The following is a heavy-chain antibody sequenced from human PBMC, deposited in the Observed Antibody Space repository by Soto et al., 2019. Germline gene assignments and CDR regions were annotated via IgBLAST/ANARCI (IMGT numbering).Heavy chain of an antibody. CDR3: AKARGSSTPAPGSY. D-gene: IGHD2-2*01. CDR2: IYYSGGTSGST. CDR1: GGSISFYY. J-gene: IGHJ4*02. Sequence: PSETLSLTCTVSGGSISFYYLSWIRQPPGKGLEWIGYIYYSGGTSGSTNYNPSLKSRVTISVDTSKNQFSLMLSSVTAADTAVYYCAKARGSSTPAPGSYWGQGTLVTVSS. V-gene: IGHV4-4*09.